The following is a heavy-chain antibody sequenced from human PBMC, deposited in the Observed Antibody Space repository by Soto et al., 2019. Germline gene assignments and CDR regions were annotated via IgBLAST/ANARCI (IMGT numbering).Heavy chain of an antibody. CDR3: ARAGGGTVTTTADY. J-gene: IGHJ4*02. V-gene: IGHV1-18*01. CDR2: ISTYNGNT. D-gene: IGHD1-1*01. Sequence: QVQLVQSGAEVKKPGASVKVSCKASGYTFTRYGFSWVRQAPGQGLEWMGWISTYNGNTNVAQKLQGRVTMTTDTSTSTAYMELRSLRSDDTAIYYCARAGGGTVTTTADYWGQGTLVTVSS. CDR1: GYTFTRYG.